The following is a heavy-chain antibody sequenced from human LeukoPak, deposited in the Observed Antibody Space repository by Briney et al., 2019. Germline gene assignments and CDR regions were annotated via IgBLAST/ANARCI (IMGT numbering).Heavy chain of an antibody. D-gene: IGHD3-22*01. J-gene: IGHJ3*02. Sequence: GGSLRLTCAASGFTFSSYSMNWVRQAPGKGLEWVSYISSSSSTIYYADSVKGRFTISRDNAKNSLYLQMNSLRAEDTAVYYCARSGGVITPLDAFDIWGQGTMVTVSS. V-gene: IGHV3-48*01. CDR2: ISSSSSTI. CDR1: GFTFSSYS. CDR3: ARSGGVITPLDAFDI.